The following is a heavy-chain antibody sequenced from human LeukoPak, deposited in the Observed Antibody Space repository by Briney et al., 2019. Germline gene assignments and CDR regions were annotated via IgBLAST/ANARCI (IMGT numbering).Heavy chain of an antibody. CDR3: AKDRIGGVAVAGKGRWFVP. J-gene: IGHJ5*02. Sequence: PGGSLTLSCAASGFTFSRYAMSWVRHAPGKGLEWVSAISGSGGSTYYADSVKGRFTISRDKAKNTLYLQMNSLRSKDTAVYYCAKDRIGGVAVAGKGRWFVPWGRGTLVTVSS. V-gene: IGHV3-23*01. D-gene: IGHD6-19*01. CDR1: GFTFSRYA. CDR2: ISGSGGST.